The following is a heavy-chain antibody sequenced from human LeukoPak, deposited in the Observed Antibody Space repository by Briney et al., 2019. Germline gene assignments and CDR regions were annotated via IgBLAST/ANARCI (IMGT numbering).Heavy chain of an antibody. CDR1: EYTFSDYY. Sequence: GGSLRLSCAASEYTFSDYYMTWVRQAPGRGLEGVSVILGRGSTYSADYVTGRITISREESKHSLYLQMNRLRVEDTAPSFCARTVVVGRGYFDLWGRGTLVAVSS. D-gene: IGHD2-15*01. CDR2: ILGRGST. V-gene: IGHV3-66*01. J-gene: IGHJ2*01. CDR3: ARTVVVGRGYFDL.